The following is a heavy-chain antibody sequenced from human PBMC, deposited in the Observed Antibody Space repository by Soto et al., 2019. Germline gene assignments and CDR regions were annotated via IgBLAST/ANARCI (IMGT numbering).Heavy chain of an antibody. CDR2: INHSGST. D-gene: IGHD2-15*01. CDR1: GGSFSGYY. Sequence: QVQLQQWGAGLLKPSETLSLTCAVYGGSFSGYYWSWIRQPPGKGLEWIGEINHSGSTNYNPSLKSRVTISVDTSKNQFSLKLSSVTAADTAVYYCARGRVVEDIVVVVAASTFDYWGQGTLFTVSS. V-gene: IGHV4-34*01. J-gene: IGHJ4*02. CDR3: ARGRVVEDIVVVVAASTFDY.